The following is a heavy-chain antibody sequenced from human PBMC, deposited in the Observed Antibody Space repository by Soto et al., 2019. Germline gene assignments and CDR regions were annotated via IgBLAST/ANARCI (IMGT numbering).Heavy chain of an antibody. D-gene: IGHD5-12*01. Sequence: SVKVSCKASGGTFSSYTISWVRQAPGQGLEWMGRIIPILGIANYAQKFQGRVTITADKSTSTAYMELGSLRSEDTAVYYCARVHPRLRFNAFDIWGQGTIVTVS. CDR1: GGTFSSYT. CDR3: ARVHPRLRFNAFDI. CDR2: IIPILGIA. V-gene: IGHV1-69*02. J-gene: IGHJ3*02.